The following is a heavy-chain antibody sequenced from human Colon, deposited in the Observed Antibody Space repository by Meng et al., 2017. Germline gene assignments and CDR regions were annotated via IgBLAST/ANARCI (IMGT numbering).Heavy chain of an antibody. CDR2: VYYDGST. V-gene: IGHV4-39*01. CDR1: GDPISSSSYY. D-gene: IGHD3-16*02. Sequence: QLQLQGSGPGLMKPSETPSLTCIVSGDPISSSSYYWGWIRQTPGKELDWIASVYYDGSTYYNPSLTSLKSRLTISIDTSKNQFSLRLSSVTAADTAVYFCARFAGNYVWGNSRYIFWGRGTLVTVSS. CDR3: ARFAGNYVWGNSRYIF. J-gene: IGHJ4*02.